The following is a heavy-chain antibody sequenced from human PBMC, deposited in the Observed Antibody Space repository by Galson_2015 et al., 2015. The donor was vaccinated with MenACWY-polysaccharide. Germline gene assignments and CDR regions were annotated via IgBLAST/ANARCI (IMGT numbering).Heavy chain of an antibody. Sequence: GKGLEGIASIFHSGTTYYNPSLKSRVTISVDTSKNQFSLKLSSVTAADTAVYYCARVEKYSGSFYILYWGQGTLVTVSS. CDR3: ARVEKYSGSFYILY. J-gene: IGHJ4*02. D-gene: IGHD1-26*01. V-gene: IGHV4-38-2*02. CDR2: IFHSGTT.